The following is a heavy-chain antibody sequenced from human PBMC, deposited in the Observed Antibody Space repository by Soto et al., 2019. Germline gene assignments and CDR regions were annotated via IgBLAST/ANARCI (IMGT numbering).Heavy chain of an antibody. V-gene: IGHV3-33*01. Sequence: QVQLVESGGGVVQPGRSLRLSCAASGFTFSSYGMHWVRQAPGKGLEWVALIWYDGSNKNYADSVKGRFTISRDDSKNTLYLQMNSLRAEDTAVYYCARDAYLGSGSYAYWGQGTLDTVSS. CDR2: IWYDGSNK. CDR3: ARDAYLGSGSYAY. CDR1: GFTFSSYG. D-gene: IGHD3-10*01. J-gene: IGHJ4*02.